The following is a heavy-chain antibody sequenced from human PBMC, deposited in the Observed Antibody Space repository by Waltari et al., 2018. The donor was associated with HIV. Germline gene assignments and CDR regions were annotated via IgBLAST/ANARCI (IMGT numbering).Heavy chain of an antibody. CDR2: ISSGGLYI. CDR1: GLPLSSFS. D-gene: IGHD6-19*01. V-gene: IGHV3-21*01. J-gene: IGHJ4*02. CDR3: ATGGWSFYDV. Sequence: EEQLVESGGGLVKPGGSLRPSCEASGLPLSSFSMHWVRQAPGKGLEWVSSISSGGLYIHYADSVKGRFTISRHNANNSLFLQMNSLRAEDTAVYYCATGGWSFYDVWGRGTLVIVSS.